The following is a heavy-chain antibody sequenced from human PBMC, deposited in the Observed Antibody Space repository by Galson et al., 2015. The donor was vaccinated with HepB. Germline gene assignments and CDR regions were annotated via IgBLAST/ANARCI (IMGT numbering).Heavy chain of an antibody. CDR3: ARRRAYCGGDCPFDP. Sequence: ETLSLTCAVSGGSISSSNWWSWVRQPPGKGLEWIGEIYHSGSTNYNPSLKSRVTISVDKSKNQFFLKLSSVTAADTAVYYCARRRAYCGGDCPFDPWGQGTLVTVSS. CDR1: GGSISSSNW. J-gene: IGHJ5*02. CDR2: IYHSGST. V-gene: IGHV4-4*02. D-gene: IGHD2-21*02.